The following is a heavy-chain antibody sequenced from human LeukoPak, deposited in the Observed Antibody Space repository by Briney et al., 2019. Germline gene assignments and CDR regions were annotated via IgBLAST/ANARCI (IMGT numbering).Heavy chain of an antibody. J-gene: IGHJ4*02. V-gene: IGHV3-66*01. CDR3: AKGHYGNTPQ. CDR1: GFSVSDNY. Sequence: PGGSLRLSCAASGFSVSDNYMNWVRQARGKGLEWVSVIYDDGTTYYADSVRGRFTISRDNSKNTLYVQMNSLRAEDTAVYYCAKGHYGNTPQWGQGSLVTVSS. CDR2: IYDDGTT. D-gene: IGHD1/OR15-1a*01.